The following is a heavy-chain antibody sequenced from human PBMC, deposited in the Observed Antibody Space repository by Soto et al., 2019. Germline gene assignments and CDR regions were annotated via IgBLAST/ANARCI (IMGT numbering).Heavy chain of an antibody. D-gene: IGHD3-3*01. V-gene: IGHV3-23*01. CDR2: ISGSGGST. CDR3: AKSGGDFWSASYFYYYMDV. J-gene: IGHJ6*03. Sequence: EVQLLESGGGLVQPGGSLRLSCAASGFTFSSYAMSWVRQAPGKGLEWVSGISGSGGSTHYADSVKGRLTISRDNTKNTLYLQMNSLRVEDTAVYYCAKSGGDFWSASYFYYYMDVWGKGTTVTVSS. CDR1: GFTFSSYA.